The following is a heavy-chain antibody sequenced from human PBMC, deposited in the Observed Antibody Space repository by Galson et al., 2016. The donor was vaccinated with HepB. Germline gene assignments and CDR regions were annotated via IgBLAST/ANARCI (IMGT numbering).Heavy chain of an antibody. J-gene: IGHJ1*01. D-gene: IGHD3-16*02. CDR1: GYTFKTRG. Sequence: SVKVSCKASGYTFKTRGIHWVRQAPGQGLEWMGWINPDNGLTKSSQKFQGRVTFTRDTIATTAYMELSSLRYEDTAVFYCARIVAGLDSWGQGTRVTISS. CDR3: ARIVAGLDS. V-gene: IGHV1-3*01. CDR2: INPDNGLT.